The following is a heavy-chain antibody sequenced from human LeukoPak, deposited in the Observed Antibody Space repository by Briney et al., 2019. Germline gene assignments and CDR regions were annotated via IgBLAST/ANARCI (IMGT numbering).Heavy chain of an antibody. CDR2: ISGSGGST. D-gene: IGHD3-10*01. CDR1: GFTFSSYE. V-gene: IGHV3-23*01. J-gene: IGHJ4*02. Sequence: GGSLRLSCAASGFTFSSYEMNWVRQAPGKGLEWVSAISGSGGSTYYADSVKGRFTISRDNSKNTLYLQMNSLRAEDTAVYYCAKGMRGEKGRNNYYGSGSYGVLDYWGQGTLVTVSS. CDR3: AKGMRGEKGRNNYYGSGSYGVLDY.